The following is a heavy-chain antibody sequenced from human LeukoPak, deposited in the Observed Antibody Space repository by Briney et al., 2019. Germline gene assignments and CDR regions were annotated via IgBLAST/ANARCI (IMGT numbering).Heavy chain of an antibody. CDR3: ARNGGNSDYDY. CDR2: IYHNGAT. CDR1: GGSISSSSSIC. J-gene: IGHJ4*02. D-gene: IGHD4-23*01. V-gene: IGHV4-4*02. Sequence: TSETLSLTCAVSGGSISSSSSICWTWVRQPPGEGLEWIGEIYHNGATNYNPSLKSRVTMLLDKSKNQFFLKLNSVTAADTAVYYCARNGGNSDYDYWGQGTLVTVSS.